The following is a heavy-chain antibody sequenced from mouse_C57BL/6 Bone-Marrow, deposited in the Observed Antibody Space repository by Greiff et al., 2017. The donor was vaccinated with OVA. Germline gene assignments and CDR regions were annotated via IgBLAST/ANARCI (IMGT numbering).Heavy chain of an antibody. CDR3: ARTVVAPLDY. CDR1: GYAFTNYL. V-gene: IGHV1-54*01. CDR2: INPGSGGT. J-gene: IGHJ2*01. Sequence: ESGAELVRPGTSVKVSCKASGYAFTNYLIEWVKQRPGQGLEWIGVINPGSGGTNYNEKFKGKATLTADKSSSTAYMQLSSLTSEDSAVYFCARTVVAPLDYWGQGTTLTVSS. D-gene: IGHD1-1*01.